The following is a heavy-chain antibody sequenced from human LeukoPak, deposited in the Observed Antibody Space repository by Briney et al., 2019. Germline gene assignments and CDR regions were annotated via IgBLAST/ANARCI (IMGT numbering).Heavy chain of an antibody. CDR3: ARDGVENSSWYPLDS. V-gene: IGHV4-4*07. CDR1: GASISSYY. J-gene: IGHJ4*02. Sequence: SETLPLTCTVSGASISSYYWSWVRQPAGEGLEWIGRIYTSGSTNYKPSLKSRVTMSVDTSKNQFSLKLTSVTAADTAVYYCARDGVENSSWYPLDSWGPGTLVTVSS. CDR2: IYTSGST. D-gene: IGHD6-13*01.